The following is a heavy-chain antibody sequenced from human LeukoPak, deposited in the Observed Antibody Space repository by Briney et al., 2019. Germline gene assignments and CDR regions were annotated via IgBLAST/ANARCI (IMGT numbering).Heavy chain of an antibody. Sequence: PSQTLSLTCTVSGGSISSGGYYWSWIRQHPGKGLEWIGYIYYSGSTCYNPSLKSRVTISVDTSKNQFSLKLSSVTAADTAVYYCARTHRGTDSSGYSPLDYFDYWGQGTLVTVSS. D-gene: IGHD3-22*01. CDR3: ARTHRGTDSSGYSPLDYFDY. J-gene: IGHJ4*02. CDR1: GGSISSGGYY. CDR2: IYYSGST. V-gene: IGHV4-31*03.